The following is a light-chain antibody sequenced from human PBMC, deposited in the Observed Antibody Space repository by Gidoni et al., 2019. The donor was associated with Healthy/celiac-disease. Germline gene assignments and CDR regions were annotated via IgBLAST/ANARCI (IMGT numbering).Light chain of an antibody. J-gene: IGKJ2*01. V-gene: IGKV3-11*01. CDR3: QQRSNWPYT. Sequence: EIVLTPSPATLSLSPGERATLSCRASQSVSSYLAWYQQKPGQAPRLLIYDASNRATGIPARFSGSGSGTDCTITISSLEPEDFAVYYWQQRSNWPYTFGQGTKLEIK. CDR1: QSVSSY. CDR2: DAS.